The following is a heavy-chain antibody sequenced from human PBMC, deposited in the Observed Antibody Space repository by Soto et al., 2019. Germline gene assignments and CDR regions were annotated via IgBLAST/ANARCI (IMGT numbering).Heavy chain of an antibody. CDR3: ARVPRVYSSSWYVEYYFDY. CDR2: ISSSSSYI. J-gene: IGHJ4*02. Sequence: LGGSLRLSCAASGFTFSSYSMNWVRQAPGKGLEWVSSISSSSSYIYYADSVKGRFTISRDNAKNSLYLQMNSLRAEDTAVYYCARVPRVYSSSWYVEYYFDYWGQGTLVTVSS. CDR1: GFTFSSYS. D-gene: IGHD6-13*01. V-gene: IGHV3-21*01.